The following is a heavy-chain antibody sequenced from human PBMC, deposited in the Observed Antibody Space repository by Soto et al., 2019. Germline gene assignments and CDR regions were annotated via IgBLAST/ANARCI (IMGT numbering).Heavy chain of an antibody. D-gene: IGHD6-13*01. J-gene: IGHJ4*02. Sequence: EVQLVESGGGLVHPGGSLRLSCTASGFTFSTHWMHWVRQAPGKGLVWVSRINSDASSTDYADSVRGRFTSSRDRAKNTLYLQMISLRAEDTAVYYWASGLVEHSSSWYDYWGQGTLFTVSS. CDR3: ASGLVEHSSSWYDY. V-gene: IGHV3-74*01. CDR1: GFTFSTHW. CDR2: INSDASST.